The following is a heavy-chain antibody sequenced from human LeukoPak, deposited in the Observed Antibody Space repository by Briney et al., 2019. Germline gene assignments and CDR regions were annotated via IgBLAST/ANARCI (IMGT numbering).Heavy chain of an antibody. J-gene: IGHJ5*02. CDR1: GYTFTSYY. CDR3: ARRSSNYAVVDP. D-gene: IGHD6-13*01. Sequence: ASVKVSCKASGYTFTSYYMHWVRQAPGQGLEGMGIINPSGGSTSYAQKFQGRVTMTRDMSTSPVYMELSSLRSEDTAVYYCARRSSNYAVVDPWGQGTLVTVSS. CDR2: INPSGGST. V-gene: IGHV1-46*01.